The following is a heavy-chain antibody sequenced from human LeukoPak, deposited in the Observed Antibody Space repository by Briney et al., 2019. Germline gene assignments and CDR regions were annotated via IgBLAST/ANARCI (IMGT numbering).Heavy chain of an antibody. J-gene: IGHJ6*03. CDR3: ARVRGQTGTTGLGYYYYMDV. D-gene: IGHD1-1*01. V-gene: IGHV4-4*07. CDR1: GGSISSYY. Sequence: SETLSLTCTVSGGSISSYYWSWIRQPAGKGLEWIGRIYTSGSTNYNPSLKSRVTMSVDTSKNQFSLKLSSVTAADTAVYYCARVRGQTGTTGLGYYYYMDVWGKGTTVTVSS. CDR2: IYTSGST.